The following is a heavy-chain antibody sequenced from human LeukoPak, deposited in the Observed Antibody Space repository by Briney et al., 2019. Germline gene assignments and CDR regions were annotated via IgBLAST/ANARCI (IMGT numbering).Heavy chain of an antibody. CDR3: AAYGSGSRDAFDI. CDR2: FDPEDGET. Sequence: ASVKVSCKVSGYTLTELSMHWVRQAPGKGLEWMGGFDPEDGETIYAQKFQGRVTMTEDTSTDTAYMELSSLRSEDTAVYYCAAYGSGSRDAFDIWGQGTMLTVSS. D-gene: IGHD3-10*01. CDR1: GYTLTELS. J-gene: IGHJ3*02. V-gene: IGHV1-24*01.